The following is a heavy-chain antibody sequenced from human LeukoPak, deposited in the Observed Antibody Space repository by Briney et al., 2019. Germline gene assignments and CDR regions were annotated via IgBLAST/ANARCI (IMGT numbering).Heavy chain of an antibody. J-gene: IGHJ4*02. V-gene: IGHV3-7*01. CDR1: GFTFSSYW. CDR2: IKQDGSEK. D-gene: IGHD6-13*01. CDR3: ARELAGSSSWYYFDY. Sequence: KTGGSLRLSCAASGFTFSSYWMSWVRQAPGKRLEWVANIKQDGSEKYYVDSVKGRFTISRDNAKNSLYLQMNSLRAEDTAVYYCARELAGSSSWYYFDYWGQGTLVTVSS.